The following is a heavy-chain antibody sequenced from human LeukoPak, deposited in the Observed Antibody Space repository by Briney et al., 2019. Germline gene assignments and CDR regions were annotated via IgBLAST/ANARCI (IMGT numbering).Heavy chain of an antibody. Sequence: ASVKVSCKVSGYTLTELSMHWVRQAPGKGLEWMGGFDPEDGETIYAQKFQGRVTMTEDTSTDTAYMELSSLRSEDTAVYYCATEFNLRIAAARYYYGMDVWGQGTTVTVSS. CDR1: GYTLTELS. CDR2: FDPEDGET. D-gene: IGHD6-13*01. J-gene: IGHJ6*02. V-gene: IGHV1-24*01. CDR3: ATEFNLRIAAARYYYGMDV.